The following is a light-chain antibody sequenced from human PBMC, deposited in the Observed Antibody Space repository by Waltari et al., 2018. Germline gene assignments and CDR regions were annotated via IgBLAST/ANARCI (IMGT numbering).Light chain of an antibody. Sequence: ELVLTQSPATLSVSPGERVTLSCEASQTITSSALAWYQQKPGLAPRLVIYDVSYRATGIPDRFSGRGSGTDFTLTISRLEPEDYAVYHCQQYSGSPLTFGGGTKVEF. J-gene: IGKJ4*01. CDR3: QQYSGSPLT. CDR2: DVS. V-gene: IGKV3D-20*01. CDR1: QTITSSA.